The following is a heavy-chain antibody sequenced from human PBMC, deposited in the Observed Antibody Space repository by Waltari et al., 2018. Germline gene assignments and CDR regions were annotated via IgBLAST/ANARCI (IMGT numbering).Heavy chain of an antibody. D-gene: IGHD2-2*01. Sequence: QVQLQESGPGLVKPSETLSLTCTVSGGSISSYYWSWIRQPPGTGLEWIRYIYYSGSTNDNPSLKSRVTIAVDTSKNQFSLKLSSVTAADTAVYYWARVVDIYYYYGMDVWGQGTTVTVSS. V-gene: IGHV4-59*01. CDR2: IYYSGST. J-gene: IGHJ6*02. CDR1: GGSISSYY. CDR3: ARVVDIYYYYGMDV.